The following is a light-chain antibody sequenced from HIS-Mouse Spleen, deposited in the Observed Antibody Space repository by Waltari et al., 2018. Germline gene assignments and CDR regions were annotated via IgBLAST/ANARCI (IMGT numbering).Light chain of an antibody. CDR3: CSYAGSSTL. V-gene: IGLV2-23*01. CDR1: SSDVGSYNL. CDR2: EGS. Sequence: QSALTQPASVSGSPGPSITISCTGTSSDVGSYNLVSWYQQHPGKAPKRMIYEGSKRPSGVSNRFSGSKSGNTASLTISGLQAEDEADYYCCSYAGSSTLFGGGTKLTVL. J-gene: IGLJ2*01.